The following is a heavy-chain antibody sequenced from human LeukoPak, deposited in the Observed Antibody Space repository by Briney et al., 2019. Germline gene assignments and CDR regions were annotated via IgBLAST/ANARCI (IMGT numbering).Heavy chain of an antibody. D-gene: IGHD4-23*01. V-gene: IGHV3-66*01. J-gene: IGHJ4*02. Sequence: GGPLSPSWAVPGSPFSTNTISWVGRLPGRGRNWVPVIYSGGSTYYADSVKGRFTISRDNSKNTLYVQMNSLRAEDTAMYYCARGASTRVAGDYFDYWGQGTLVTVSS. CDR3: ARGASTRVAGDYFDY. CDR1: GSPFSTNT. CDR2: IYSGGST.